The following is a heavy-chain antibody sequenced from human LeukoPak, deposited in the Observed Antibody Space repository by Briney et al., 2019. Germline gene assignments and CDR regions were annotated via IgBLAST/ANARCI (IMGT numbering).Heavy chain of an antibody. J-gene: IGHJ4*02. V-gene: IGHV1-69*13. Sequence: SVKVSCKASGGTFSSYAISWVRQAPGQGLEWMGAIIPIFASANYAQRFQGRVTITADESTSTAYMELSSLRSEDTAVYYCASATFLDKYYFDYWGQGTLVTVSS. CDR1: GGTFSSYA. CDR2: IIPIFASA. CDR3: ASATFLDKYYFDY. D-gene: IGHD2/OR15-2a*01.